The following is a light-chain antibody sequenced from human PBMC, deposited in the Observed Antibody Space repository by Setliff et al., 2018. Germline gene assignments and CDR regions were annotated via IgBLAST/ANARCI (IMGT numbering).Light chain of an antibody. J-gene: IGLJ1*01. V-gene: IGLV4-60*03. CDR1: SGHSSYI. Sequence: QPVLTQSSSASASLGSSVKLTCTLSSGHSSYIIAWHQQQPGKAPRYLMKLEGSGSYNKGSGVPDRFSGSSSGADRYLTISNLQSEDEADYYCETWGVFGTGTKV. CDR2: LEGSGSY. CDR3: ETWGV.